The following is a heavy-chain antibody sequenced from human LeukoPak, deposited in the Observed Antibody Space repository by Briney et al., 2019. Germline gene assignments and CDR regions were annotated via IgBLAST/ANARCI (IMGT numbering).Heavy chain of an antibody. J-gene: IGHJ6*02. Sequence: GRSLRLSCAASGFTFSSYGMHWVRQAPGKGLEWVAVIWYDGSNKYYADSVEGRFTISRDNSKNTLYLQMNSLRAEDTAVYYCAREHCSSTSCYVIYYYYGMDVWGQGTTVTVSS. V-gene: IGHV3-33*01. D-gene: IGHD2-2*01. CDR3: AREHCSSTSCYVIYYYYGMDV. CDR2: IWYDGSNK. CDR1: GFTFSSYG.